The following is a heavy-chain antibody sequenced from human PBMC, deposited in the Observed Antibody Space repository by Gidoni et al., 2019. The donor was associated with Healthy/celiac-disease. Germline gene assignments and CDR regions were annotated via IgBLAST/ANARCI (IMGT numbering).Heavy chain of an antibody. CDR1: GDTFTGYY. Sequence: QVQLVQSGAEVKKPGASEKVSCTASGDTFTGYYMHWVRQAPGQGLEWMGRINPNSGGTNYAQKFQGRVTMTRDTSISTAYMELSRLRADDTAVYYCSLVGATSGWFDPWGQGTLVTVSS. CDR2: INPNSGGT. V-gene: IGHV1-2*06. J-gene: IGHJ5*02. D-gene: IGHD1-26*01. CDR3: SLVGATSGWFDP.